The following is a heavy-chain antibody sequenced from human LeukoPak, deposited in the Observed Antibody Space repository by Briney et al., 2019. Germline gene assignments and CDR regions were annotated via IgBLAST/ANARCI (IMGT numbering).Heavy chain of an antibody. J-gene: IGHJ4*01. V-gene: IGHV3-7*01. CDR3: AKLLRDATIYDF. CDR2: INQDESAK. Sequence: GGPLRFPLPPSGFTFGSYGIGWFGQAPGRGLEGVASINQDESAKLYVDSVKGRFTISRDNAKNSVFLQMNSLRAEDTAFYYCAKLLRDATIYDFWGHGALVTVTS. D-gene: IGHD3/OR15-3a*01. CDR1: GFTFGSYG.